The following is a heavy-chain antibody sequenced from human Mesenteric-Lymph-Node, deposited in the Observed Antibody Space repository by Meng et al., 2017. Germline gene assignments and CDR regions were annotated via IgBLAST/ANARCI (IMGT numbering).Heavy chain of an antibody. D-gene: IGHD3-16*01. V-gene: IGHV4-34*01. J-gene: IGHJ4*02. CDR2: IKHSGKT. CDR1: GGSFSDYY. Sequence: QVQLQQWGAGLLKPSETLSLTCAVYGGSFSDYYWSWIRQPPGKGLEWIGEIKHSGKTNYNPSFRSRSAISVDTSKNQFSLKLTSVTAADTAVYYCARVDFRGDQYDSTGLGHWGQGALVTVSS. CDR3: ARVDFRGDQYDSTGLGH.